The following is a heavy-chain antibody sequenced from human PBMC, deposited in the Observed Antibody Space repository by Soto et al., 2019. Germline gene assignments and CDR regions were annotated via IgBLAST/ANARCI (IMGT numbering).Heavy chain of an antibody. CDR1: GGSISSGGYS. D-gene: IGHD6-13*01. J-gene: IGHJ5*02. Sequence: SETLSLTCAVSGGSISSGGYSWSWIRQPPGKGLEWIGYIYHSGSTYYNPSLKSRVTISIDRSKNQFSLKLSSVTAADTAVYYCARVKAPLYGSSWYWFDPWGQGTLVTVSS. CDR2: IYHSGST. CDR3: ARVKAPLYGSSWYWFDP. V-gene: IGHV4-30-2*01.